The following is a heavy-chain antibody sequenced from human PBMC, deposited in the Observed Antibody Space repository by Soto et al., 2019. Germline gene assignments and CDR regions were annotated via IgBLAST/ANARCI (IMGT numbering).Heavy chain of an antibody. J-gene: IGHJ4*02. V-gene: IGHV1-18*01. CDR3: ARGVVPYYYDSSGYYYDY. D-gene: IGHD3-22*01. Sequence: ASVKVSCKASGYTFTSYGISWVRQAPGQGLEWMGWISAYNGNTNYAQKLQGRVTMTTDTSTSTAYMELRSLRSDDTAVYYCARGVVPYYYDSSGYYYDYWGQGTLVTVSS. CDR2: ISAYNGNT. CDR1: GYTFTSYG.